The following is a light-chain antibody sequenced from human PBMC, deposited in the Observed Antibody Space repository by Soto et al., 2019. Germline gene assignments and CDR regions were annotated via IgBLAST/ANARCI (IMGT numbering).Light chain of an antibody. J-gene: IGKJ4*01. Sequence: EIVLTQSPATLSLSPGERATLSCRASQSVSSYLAWYQQKPGQAPRLLIYDASNRATGIPARFSASGSGTDFTLTISSLEPEDFAVYYCQQRSNWPRTFGGGTMVEIK. CDR3: QQRSNWPRT. CDR1: QSVSSY. V-gene: IGKV3-11*01. CDR2: DAS.